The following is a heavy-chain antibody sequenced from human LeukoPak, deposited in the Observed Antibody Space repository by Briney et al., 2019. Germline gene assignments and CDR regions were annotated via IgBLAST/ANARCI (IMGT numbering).Heavy chain of an antibody. CDR1: GFTFSRYG. D-gene: IGHD6-13*01. V-gene: IGHV3-30*18. J-gene: IGHJ4*02. CDR3: AKDQVGSSWSFQPFDY. Sequence: GGSLRLSCAASGFTFSRYGMHWVRQAPGKGLEWVAVISYDGSNKYYGDSVKGRFTISRDNSKNTLYLQMNSLRAEDTAVYYCAKDQVGSSWSFQPFDYWGQGTLVTVSS. CDR2: ISYDGSNK.